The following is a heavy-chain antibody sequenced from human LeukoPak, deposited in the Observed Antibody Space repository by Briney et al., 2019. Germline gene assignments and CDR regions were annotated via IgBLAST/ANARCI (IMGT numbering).Heavy chain of an antibody. V-gene: IGHV3-74*01. D-gene: IGHD6-19*01. Sequence: GGSLRLSCAASGFTFNNYWMHWVRQAPGKGLVWVSRISGDGRSTRYADSVKGRFTISRDNAKNTLYLQMNSLRADDTALYYCAKSMVAVAAYFDYWGQGTLVTVSS. CDR3: AKSMVAVAAYFDY. CDR2: ISGDGRST. J-gene: IGHJ4*02. CDR1: GFTFNNYW.